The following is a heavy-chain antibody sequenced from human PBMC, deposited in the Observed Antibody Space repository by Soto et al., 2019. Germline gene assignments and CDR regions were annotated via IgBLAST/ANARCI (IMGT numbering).Heavy chain of an antibody. V-gene: IGHV4-59*07. CDR1: GVPITTFY. J-gene: IGHJ6*02. CDR3: ARGQLLHYQYGLDV. CDR2: IYYGGST. D-gene: IGHD3-10*01. Sequence: QVQLQESGPALVRPSDSLSLMCSVSGVPITTFYWSWIRQAPGKGLEYIGYIYYGGSTHYNPALNSRVTLSVDTAKNEFSLNLRSVTAADTAAYYCARGQLLHYQYGLDVWGQGTTVIV.